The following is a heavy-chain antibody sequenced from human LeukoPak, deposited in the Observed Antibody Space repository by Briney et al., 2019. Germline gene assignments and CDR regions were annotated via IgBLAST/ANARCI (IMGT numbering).Heavy chain of an antibody. CDR1: GFTFSSYS. Sequence: WGSLRLSCAASGFTFSSYSMNWVRQAPGKGLEWVSSISSSSSYIYYADSVKGRFTISGDNAKNSLYLQMNSLRAEDTAVYYCARAIVATINPFDYWGQGTLVTVSS. J-gene: IGHJ4*02. D-gene: IGHD5-12*01. V-gene: IGHV3-21*01. CDR3: ARAIVATINPFDY. CDR2: ISSSSSYI.